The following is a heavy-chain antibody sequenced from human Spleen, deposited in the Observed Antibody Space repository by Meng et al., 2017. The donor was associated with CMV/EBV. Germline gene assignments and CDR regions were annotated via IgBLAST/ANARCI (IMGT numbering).Heavy chain of an antibody. J-gene: IGHJ5*02. V-gene: IGHV4-34*01. CDR2: INRGGGP. D-gene: IGHD3-16*01. CDR1: GVSFTSYY. CDR3: ARVVGGGWFDP. Sequence: LTCAVSGVSFTSYYWTWIRQFPGKGLEWIGEINRGGGPHSSPSLKSRVSISMDASKNQFSLKLMSVTAADTAVYYCARVVGGGWFDPWGQGTLVTVSS.